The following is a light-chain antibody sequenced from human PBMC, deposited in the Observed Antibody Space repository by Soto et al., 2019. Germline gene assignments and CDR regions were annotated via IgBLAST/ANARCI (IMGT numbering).Light chain of an antibody. Sequence: QSALTQPASVSGSPGQSITISCTGTSSDVGGYNFVSWYQQHPGKAPKLMIYEVSNRPSGVSNRFSGSKSGNTVSLTISGLQAEDEADYYCSSYTSSNTLVFGGGTKLTVL. CDR3: SSYTSSNTLV. CDR2: EVS. CDR1: SSDVGGYNF. V-gene: IGLV2-14*01. J-gene: IGLJ2*01.